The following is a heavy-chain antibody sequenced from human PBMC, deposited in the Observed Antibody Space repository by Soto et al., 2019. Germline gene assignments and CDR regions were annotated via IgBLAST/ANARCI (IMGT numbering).Heavy chain of an antibody. CDR2: IYHSGST. CDR3: ARMTYDFWSGYPHPWFDP. CDR1: GGSISSGGYS. V-gene: IGHV4-30-2*01. D-gene: IGHD3-3*01. J-gene: IGHJ5*02. Sequence: SETLFLTCAVSGGSISSGGYSWSWIRQPPGKGLEWIGYIYHSGSTYYNPSLKSRVTISVDRSKNQFSLKLSSVTAADTAVYYCARMTYDFWSGYPHPWFDPWGQGTLVTVSS.